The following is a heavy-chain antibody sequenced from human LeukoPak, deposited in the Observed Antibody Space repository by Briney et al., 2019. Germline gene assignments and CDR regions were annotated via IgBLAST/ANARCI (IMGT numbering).Heavy chain of an antibody. D-gene: IGHD4-17*01. CDR1: GFTVSSNY. V-gene: IGHV3-66*01. Sequence: PGGSLRLSCAASGFTVSSNYMSWVRQAPGKGLEWVSVIYSGGSTYYADSVKGRFTISRDNSKNTLYLQMNSLRAEDTAVYYCASLSDGDYDFDYWGQGTLVTVSS. CDR2: IYSGGST. J-gene: IGHJ4*02. CDR3: ASLSDGDYDFDY.